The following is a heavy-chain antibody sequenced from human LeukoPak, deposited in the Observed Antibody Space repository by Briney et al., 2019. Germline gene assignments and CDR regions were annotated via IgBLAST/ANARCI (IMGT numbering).Heavy chain of an antibody. Sequence: SESLSLTCTVSGGSISSSSYYWGWLRQPPGKGLEWIGSIYYSGSTYYNPSLKSRVTISVDTSKNQFSLKRSSVTAADTAVYYCARHDSSGWYNDYYFDYWGQGTLVTVSS. V-gene: IGHV4-39*01. CDR3: ARHDSSGWYNDYYFDY. J-gene: IGHJ4*02. CDR2: IYYSGST. D-gene: IGHD6-19*01. CDR1: GGSISSSSYY.